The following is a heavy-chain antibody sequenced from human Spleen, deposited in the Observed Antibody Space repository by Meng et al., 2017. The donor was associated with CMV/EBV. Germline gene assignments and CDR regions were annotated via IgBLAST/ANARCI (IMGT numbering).Heavy chain of an antibody. CDR1: GFTFSSYS. CDR3: ARAYYDFWSGYWGMDV. J-gene: IGHJ6*02. CDR2: ISSSSSYI. Sequence: GESLKISCAASGFTFSSYSMNWVRQAPGKGLEWVSSISSSSSYIYYADSVKGRFTISRDNAKNSLYLQMNSLRAEDTAVYYCARAYYDFWSGYWGMDVWGQGTTVTVSS. D-gene: IGHD3-3*01. V-gene: IGHV3-21*01.